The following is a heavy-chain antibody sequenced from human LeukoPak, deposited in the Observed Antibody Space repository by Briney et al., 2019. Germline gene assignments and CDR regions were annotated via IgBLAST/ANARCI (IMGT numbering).Heavy chain of an antibody. V-gene: IGHV4-39*07. CDR1: GGSISSSSYY. Sequence: SETLSLTCTVSGGSISSSSYYWGWIRQPPGKGLEWIGSIYYSGSTYYNPSLKSRVTISVDTSKNQFSLKLSSVTAADTAVYYCARSLFYDFWSGTEPFDYWGQGTLVTVSS. J-gene: IGHJ4*02. D-gene: IGHD3-3*01. CDR3: ARSLFYDFWSGTEPFDY. CDR2: IYYSGST.